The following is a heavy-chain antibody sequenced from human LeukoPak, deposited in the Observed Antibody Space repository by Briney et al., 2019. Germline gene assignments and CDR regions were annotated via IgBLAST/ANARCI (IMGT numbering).Heavy chain of an antibody. V-gene: IGHV4-39*07. J-gene: IGHJ6*03. D-gene: IGHD2-2*01. CDR3: ASGSSWDYYYYYYYMDV. Sequence: SETLSLTCTVSGGSISSSSYYWGWIRQPPGKGLEWIGSIYYSGSTYYNPSLKSRVTISVDTSKNQFSLKLSSVTAADTAVYYCASGSSWDYYYYYYYMDVWGKGTTVTVSS. CDR1: GGSISSSSYY. CDR2: IYYSGST.